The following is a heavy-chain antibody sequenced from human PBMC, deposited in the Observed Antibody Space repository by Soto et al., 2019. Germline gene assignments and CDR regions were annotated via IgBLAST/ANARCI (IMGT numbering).Heavy chain of an antibody. CDR3: ARDAPIRARAFDI. Sequence: SETVSLTCTFSCGSIISGDYYWSWIRQPPGKGLEWIGYIYYSGSTYYNPSLKSRVTISVDTSKNQFSLKLSSVTAADTAVYYCARDAPIRARAFDIWGQGTMVTVSS. CDR1: CGSIISGDYY. V-gene: IGHV4-30-4*01. CDR2: IYYSGST. J-gene: IGHJ3*02.